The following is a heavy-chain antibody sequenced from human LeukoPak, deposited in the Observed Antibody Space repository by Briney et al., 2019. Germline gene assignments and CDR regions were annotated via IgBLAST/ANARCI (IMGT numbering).Heavy chain of an antibody. CDR2: ISGSGGST. CDR3: ARGPYESWYYDYVWGSYRNNWFDP. V-gene: IGHV3-23*01. CDR1: RFTFSSYA. D-gene: IGHD3-16*02. Sequence: GGSLRLSCAASRFTFSSYAMSWVRQAPGKGLEWVSSISGSGGSTYYADSVKGRFTISRDNSKNTLYLQMNSLRAEDTAVYYCARGPYESWYYDYVWGSYRNNWFDPWGQGTLVTVSS. J-gene: IGHJ5*02.